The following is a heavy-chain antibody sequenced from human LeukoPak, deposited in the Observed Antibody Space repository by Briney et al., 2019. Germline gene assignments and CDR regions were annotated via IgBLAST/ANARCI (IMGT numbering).Heavy chain of an antibody. V-gene: IGHV3-72*01. Sequence: GGSLRLSCAVSGFTSSDHYMDWVRQAPGKGLEWVGRTRDKVNSYTTEYAASVKGRFTISRVDSKNSLYLQMNSLKTEDTAMYYCARTYCSGGSCSYNPLDFWGQGTLVTVSS. CDR1: GFTSSDHY. CDR2: TRDKVNSYTT. CDR3: ARTYCSGGSCSYNPLDF. J-gene: IGHJ4*02. D-gene: IGHD2-15*01.